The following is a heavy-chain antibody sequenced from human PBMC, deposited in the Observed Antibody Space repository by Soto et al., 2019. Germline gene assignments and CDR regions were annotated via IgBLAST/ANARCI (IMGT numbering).Heavy chain of an antibody. CDR3: ARGQLPAAITYFDF. CDR1: GFTFSSYA. J-gene: IGHJ4*02. CDR2: IWFDGSNK. V-gene: IGHV3-33*01. Sequence: QVHLVESGAGVVQPGGSLRLSCAASGFTFSSYAIHWVRQAPGTGLEWVAIIWFDGSNKYYADSVKGRFSISRDNSKNTLFLQMDRLRAEDTAVYYWARGQLPAAITYFDFWGQGTLVIVSS. D-gene: IGHD2-2*01.